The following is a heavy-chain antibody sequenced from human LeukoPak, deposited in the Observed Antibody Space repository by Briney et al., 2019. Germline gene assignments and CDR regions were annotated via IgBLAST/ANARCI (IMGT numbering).Heavy chain of an antibody. CDR3: AKSGYNRFDY. Sequence: GGSLRLSCAASGFTFSTYGMHWVRQAPGKGLEWVAFIRYDGSNKYYADSVKGRFTISRDDSKNTLYLQMNSLIAEDTAVYYCAKSGYNRFDYWGQGTRVTVSS. J-gene: IGHJ4*02. CDR1: GFTFSTYG. CDR2: IRYDGSNK. D-gene: IGHD5-24*01. V-gene: IGHV3-30*02.